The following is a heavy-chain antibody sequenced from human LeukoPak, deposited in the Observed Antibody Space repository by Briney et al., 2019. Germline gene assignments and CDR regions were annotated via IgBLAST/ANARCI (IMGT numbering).Heavy chain of an antibody. CDR2: ISGTGGTT. CDR1: GLTFSNYA. V-gene: IGHV3-23*01. Sequence: GGSLRLSCAASGLTFSNYAMSWVRQAPGKGLDWVSAISGTGGTTYYADSVKGRFTISSDNSKNTLYLQMNSLRAEDTAVYYCAKDRPIFKDWGQGTQVTVSS. J-gene: IGHJ4*02. CDR3: AKDRPIFKD.